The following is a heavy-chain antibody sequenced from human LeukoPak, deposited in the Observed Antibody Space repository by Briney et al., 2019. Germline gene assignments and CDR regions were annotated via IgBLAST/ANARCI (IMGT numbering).Heavy chain of an antibody. CDR3: ARNRTFEYSSSSYYYYYYMDV. D-gene: IGHD6-6*01. Sequence: SETLSLTCTVSGGSISSGSYYWSWLRQPAGKGLEWIGRIYTSGSTNYIPSLKSRVTITVDTSKNQFSLKLSSVTAADTAVYYCARNRTFEYSSSSYYYYYYMDVWGKGTTVTVSS. CDR2: IYTSGST. V-gene: IGHV4-61*02. CDR1: GGSISSGSYY. J-gene: IGHJ6*03.